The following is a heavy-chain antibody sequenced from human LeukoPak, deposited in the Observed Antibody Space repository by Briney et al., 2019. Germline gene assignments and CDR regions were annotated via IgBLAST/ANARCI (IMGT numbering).Heavy chain of an antibody. CDR1: GFTFSRYS. Sequence: PGGSLRLSCAASGFTFSRYSMNWVRQAPGKGLEWVSSISSSSSYIYYADSVKGRFTISRDNAKNSLYLQMNSLRAEDTAVYYCAREGLTHDAFDIWGQGTMVTVSS. D-gene: IGHD4/OR15-4a*01. V-gene: IGHV3-21*01. J-gene: IGHJ3*02. CDR3: AREGLTHDAFDI. CDR2: ISSSSSYI.